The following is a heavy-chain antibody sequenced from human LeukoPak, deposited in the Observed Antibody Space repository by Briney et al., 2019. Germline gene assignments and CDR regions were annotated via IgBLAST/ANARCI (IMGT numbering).Heavy chain of an antibody. V-gene: IGHV3-74*01. Sequence: GGSLRLSCAASGFTFSSYWMHWVRQAPGKGLVWVSRINSDGSSTSCADSVKGRFTISRDNAKNTLYLQMNSLRAEDTAVYYCARDRIAAAGTVDYWGQGTLVTVSS. CDR2: INSDGSST. CDR1: GFTFSSYW. D-gene: IGHD6-13*01. CDR3: ARDRIAAAGTVDY. J-gene: IGHJ4*02.